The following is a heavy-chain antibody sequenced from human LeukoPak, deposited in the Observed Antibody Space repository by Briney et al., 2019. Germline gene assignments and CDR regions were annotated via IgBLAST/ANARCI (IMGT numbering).Heavy chain of an antibody. Sequence: SETLSLTCTVSGGSISSGDYYWNWIRQPPGKGLEWIGYISYSGSTYYNSSLKSRVTISVDTSKNQFSLKLSSVTATDTAVYYCARGGVMTTVPDWGQGTLVTVSS. CDR1: GGSISSGDYY. CDR3: ARGGVMTTVPD. J-gene: IGHJ4*02. D-gene: IGHD4-17*01. CDR2: ISYSGST. V-gene: IGHV4-30-4*08.